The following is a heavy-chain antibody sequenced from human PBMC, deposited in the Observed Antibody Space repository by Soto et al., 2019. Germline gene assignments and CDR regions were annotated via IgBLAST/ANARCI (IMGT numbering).Heavy chain of an antibody. Sequence: PGGSLRLSCAASGLPFSSFGMHWVRQAPGKGLECVAIIPFDGSYQYYVDSVKGRFTISRDNSKNTLYLQMDSLRPEDTAVYYCGALNYGADDCWGQGTLVTVSS. J-gene: IGHJ4*02. V-gene: IGHV3-30*03. CDR3: GALNYGADDC. CDR2: IPFDGSYQ. CDR1: GLPFSSFG. D-gene: IGHD4-17*01.